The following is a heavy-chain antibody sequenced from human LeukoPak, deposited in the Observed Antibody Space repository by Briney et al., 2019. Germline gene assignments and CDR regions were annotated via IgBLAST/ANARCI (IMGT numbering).Heavy chain of an antibody. V-gene: IGHV3-33*05. Sequence: GGSLRLSCAASGYTFSSHGVHWVRQAPGKGLQWLAIVSYDGSLTYYADSVRDRFTISRDNSKNTLYLQMNSLRAEDTALYYCAKRRESGIGSLYYFDYWGQGTLVTVSS. D-gene: IGHD6-25*01. CDR2: VSYDGSLT. CDR1: GYTFSSHG. J-gene: IGHJ4*02. CDR3: AKRRESGIGSLYYFDY.